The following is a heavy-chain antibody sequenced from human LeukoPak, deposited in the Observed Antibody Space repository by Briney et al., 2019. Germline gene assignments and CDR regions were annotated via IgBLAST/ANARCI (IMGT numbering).Heavy chain of an antibody. J-gene: IGHJ3*02. CDR2: VSAYNGNT. CDR1: GYTFTSYG. CDR3: ARDRLRTKYSSSWYEAFDI. D-gene: IGHD6-13*01. Sequence: ASVKVSCKASGYTFTSYGISWVRQSPGQGLEWMGWVSAYNGNTNYAQKLQGRVTMTTDTSTSTAYMELSRLRSDDTAVYYCARDRLRTKYSSSWYEAFDIWGQGTMVTVSS. V-gene: IGHV1-18*01.